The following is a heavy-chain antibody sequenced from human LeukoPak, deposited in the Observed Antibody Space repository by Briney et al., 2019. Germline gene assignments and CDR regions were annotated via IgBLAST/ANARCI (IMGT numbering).Heavy chain of an antibody. J-gene: IGHJ3*02. D-gene: IGHD5-12*01. V-gene: IGHV3-33*01. CDR1: GFTFSNYG. Sequence: GGSLRLSCAASGFTFSNYGMHWVRQAPGKGLEWVAVIWYDGGNKYYADSVKGRFTLSRDNSKNTLYLQMNSLRAEDTAVYYCASYIVAGAFDMWGQGTMVTVSS. CDR3: ASYIVAGAFDM. CDR2: IWYDGGNK.